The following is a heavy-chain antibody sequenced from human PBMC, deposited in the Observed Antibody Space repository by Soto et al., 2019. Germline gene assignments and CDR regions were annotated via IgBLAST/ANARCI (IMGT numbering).Heavy chain of an antibody. CDR3: ARDHRVRIAARSSYYYYGMDV. D-gene: IGHD6-6*01. Sequence: QVQLVQSGAEVKKPGSSVKVSCKASGGTFSSYAISWVRQAPGQGLEWMGGIIPIFGTANYAQKFQGRVTITADESTSTAYMELSSLRSEDTAVYYCARDHRVRIAARSSYYYYGMDVWGQGTTVTVSS. CDR2: IIPIFGTA. V-gene: IGHV1-69*01. J-gene: IGHJ6*02. CDR1: GGTFSSYA.